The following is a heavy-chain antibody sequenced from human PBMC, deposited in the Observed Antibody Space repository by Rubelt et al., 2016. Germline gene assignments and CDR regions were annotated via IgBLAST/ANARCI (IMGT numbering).Heavy chain of an antibody. CDR3: ARGALAGLLY. Sequence: QVQLVQSGAEVKKPGASVKVSCKASGYTFTSYGISWVRQAPGQGLEWMGWISAYNGNTNFAPKSQGRVTMTPDKSTSTADMEWRSLRSDETAVYYCARGALAGLLYWGQGTLVTVSS. CDR2: ISAYNGNT. CDR1: GYTFTSYG. J-gene: IGHJ4*02. V-gene: IGHV1-18*01. D-gene: IGHD6-19*01.